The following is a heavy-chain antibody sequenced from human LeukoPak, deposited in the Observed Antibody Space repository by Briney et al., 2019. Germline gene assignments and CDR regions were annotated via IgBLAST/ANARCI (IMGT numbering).Heavy chain of an antibody. CDR2: IIPILGIA. J-gene: IGHJ4*02. CDR3: ARADSATVTTLGY. D-gene: IGHD4-17*01. V-gene: IGHV1-69*04. Sequence: SVKVSCKASGGILSNYAISWVRQAPGQGLEWMGRIIPILGIANYAQKFQGRVTITADKSTSTAYMELSSLGSEDTAVYYCARADSATVTTLGYWGQGTLVTVSS. CDR1: GGILSNYA.